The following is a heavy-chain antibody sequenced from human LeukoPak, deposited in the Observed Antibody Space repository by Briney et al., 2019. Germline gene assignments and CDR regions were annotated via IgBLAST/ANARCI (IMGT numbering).Heavy chain of an antibody. J-gene: IGHJ4*02. CDR3: ARDKTSGEVVTAYDY. V-gene: IGHV5-51*01. CDR1: GYSFTSYW. Sequence: GESLKISCKGSGYSFTSYWIGWVRQMPGKGLEWMGIIYPGDSDTRYSPSFQGQVTISADKSISTAYLQWSSLKASDTAMYYCARDKTSGEVVTAYDYWGQGTLVTVSS. CDR2: IYPGDSDT. D-gene: IGHD2-21*02.